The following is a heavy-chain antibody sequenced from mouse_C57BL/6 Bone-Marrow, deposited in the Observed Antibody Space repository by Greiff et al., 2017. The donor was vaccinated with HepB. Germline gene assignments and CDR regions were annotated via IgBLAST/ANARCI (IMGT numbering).Heavy chain of an antibody. CDR3: ARELGRGAY. D-gene: IGHD4-1*01. CDR2: IHPNSGST. V-gene: IGHV1-64*01. CDR1: GYTFTSYW. Sequence: QVQLQQPRAELVKPGASVKLSCKASGYTFTSYWMHWVKQRPGQGLEWIGMIHPNSGSTNYNEKFKSKATLTVDKSSSTAYMQLSSLTSEDSAVYYCARELGRGAYWGQGTLVTVSA. J-gene: IGHJ3*01.